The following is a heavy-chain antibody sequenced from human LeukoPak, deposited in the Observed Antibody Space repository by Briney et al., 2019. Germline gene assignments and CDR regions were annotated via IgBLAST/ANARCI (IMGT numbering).Heavy chain of an antibody. CDR2: ISSSSSYI. CDR1: GFTFSSYS. J-gene: IGHJ4*02. CDR3: ARDDVDSSSWEVVGPFDY. V-gene: IGHV3-21*01. Sequence: GGSVRLSCAASGFTFSSYSMNWVRQAPGKGLEWVSSISSSSSYIYYADSVKGRFTISRDNAKNSLYLQMNSLRAEDTAVYYCARDDVDSSSWEVVGPFDYWGQGTLVTVSS. D-gene: IGHD6-13*01.